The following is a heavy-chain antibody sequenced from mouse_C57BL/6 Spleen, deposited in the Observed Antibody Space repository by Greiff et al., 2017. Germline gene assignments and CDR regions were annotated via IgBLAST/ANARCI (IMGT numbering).Heavy chain of an antibody. CDR2: IYTGSGSI. CDR1: GYTFTEYT. Sequence: QVTLQQSGAELVKPGASVKLSCTASGYTFTEYTLYWVKQRSGQGLEWIGWIYTGSGSITYNEKFKDKGTLTADKSSSTVYMELSRLTSEDSAVYICARRGGSSYGYFDVWGTGTTVTVSS. CDR3: ARRGGSSYGYFDV. J-gene: IGHJ1*03. V-gene: IGHV1-62-2*01. D-gene: IGHD1-1*01.